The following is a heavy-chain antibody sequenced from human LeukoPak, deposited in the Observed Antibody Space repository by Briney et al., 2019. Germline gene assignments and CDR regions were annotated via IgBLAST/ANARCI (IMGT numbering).Heavy chain of an antibody. V-gene: IGHV4-34*01. J-gene: IGHJ4*02. CDR3: ARYKAGGYDSTFDY. D-gene: IGHD5-12*01. CDR1: GGPFSGYF. Sequence: SETLSLTCAVSGGPFSGYFWSWIRQSSGKGLEWIGEIHNSGTTNYNPSLKSRVTMSVDTSKNQFSLELSSVTAADTAVYYCARYKAGGYDSTFDYWGQGTLVTVSS. CDR2: IHNSGTT.